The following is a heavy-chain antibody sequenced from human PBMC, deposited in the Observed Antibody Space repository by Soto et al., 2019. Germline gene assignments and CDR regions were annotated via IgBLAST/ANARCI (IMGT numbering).Heavy chain of an antibody. CDR1: GYKFSSDW. CDR2: IYPGDSDT. J-gene: IGHJ3*02. V-gene: IGHV5-51*01. CDR3: ARAPPPGDAFDI. Sequence: PGESLKISCKGSGYKFSSDWIGWVRQMPGKSLEWMGIIYPGDSDTRYSPSFQGQVTISADKSISTAYLQWSSLKASDTAMYYCARAPPPGDAFDIWGQGTMVTVSS.